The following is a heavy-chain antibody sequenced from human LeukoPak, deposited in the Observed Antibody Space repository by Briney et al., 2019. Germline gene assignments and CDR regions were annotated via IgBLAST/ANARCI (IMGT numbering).Heavy chain of an antibody. Sequence: SETLSLTCAVYGGSFSGYYWSWIRQPPGKGLEWIGEINHSGSTNYNPSLKSRVTISVDTSKNQFSLKLSSVTAADTAVYYCARGKRGPMVSRLGNWFDPWGQGTLVTVSS. CDR3: ARGKRGPMVSRLGNWFDP. CDR2: INHSGST. D-gene: IGHD3-10*01. V-gene: IGHV4-34*01. J-gene: IGHJ5*02. CDR1: GGSFSGYY.